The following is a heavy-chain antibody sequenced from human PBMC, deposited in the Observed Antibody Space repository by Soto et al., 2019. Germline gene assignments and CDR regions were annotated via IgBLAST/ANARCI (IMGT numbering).Heavy chain of an antibody. V-gene: IGHV3-48*02. J-gene: IGHJ6*02. CDR1: GFTFSSYA. D-gene: IGHD6-6*01. CDR2: ISSSSSTI. CDR3: ARPEYSSSSYGMDV. Sequence: GGSLRLSCAASGFTFSSYAMSWVRQAPGKGLEWVSDISSSSSTIYYADSVKGRFTISRDNAKNSLYLQMNSLRDEDTAVYYCARPEYSSSSYGMDVWGQGTTVTVSS.